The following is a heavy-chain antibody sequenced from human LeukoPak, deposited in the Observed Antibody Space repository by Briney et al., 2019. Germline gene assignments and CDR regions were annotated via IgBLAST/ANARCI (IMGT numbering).Heavy chain of an antibody. J-gene: IGHJ4*02. CDR3: ARERTPGYFDY. Sequence: SQTLSLTCTVSGGSISSGDYYWSWIRQPPGKGLEWIGYIYYSGSTYYNPSLTSRLTISLDTSKNQFSLRLSSVTAADTAVYYCARERTPGYFDYWGQGTLVTVSS. CDR1: GGSISSGDYY. CDR2: IYYSGST. V-gene: IGHV4-30-4*08.